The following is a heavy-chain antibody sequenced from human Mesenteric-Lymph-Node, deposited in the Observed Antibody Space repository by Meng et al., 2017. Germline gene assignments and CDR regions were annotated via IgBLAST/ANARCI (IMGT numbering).Heavy chain of an antibody. J-gene: IGHJ4*02. Sequence: GESLKISCAASGFTFSSYAMHWVRQAPGKGLEWVAVISYDGSNKYYADSVKGRFTISRDNSKNTLYLQMNSLGAEDTAVYYCARDHSGDDYGGFDYWGQGTLVTVSS. CDR3: ARDHSGDDYGGFDY. CDR1: GFTFSSYA. CDR2: ISYDGSNK. D-gene: IGHD5-12*01. V-gene: IGHV3-30*01.